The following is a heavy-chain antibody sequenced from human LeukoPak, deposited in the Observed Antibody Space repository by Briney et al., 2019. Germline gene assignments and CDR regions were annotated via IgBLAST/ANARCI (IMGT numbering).Heavy chain of an antibody. CDR1: GGSISSGGYS. CDR3: ARDYDYVSVGSRPSDAFDI. J-gene: IGHJ3*02. D-gene: IGHD3-16*01. V-gene: IGHV4-30-2*05. Sequence: SQTLSLTCAVSGGSISSGGYSWSWIRQPPGKGLEWIGYIYHSGSTYYNPSLKSRVTISVDTSKNQFSLKLSSVTAADTAVYYCARDYDYVSVGSRPSDAFDIWGQGTMVTVSS. CDR2: IYHSGST.